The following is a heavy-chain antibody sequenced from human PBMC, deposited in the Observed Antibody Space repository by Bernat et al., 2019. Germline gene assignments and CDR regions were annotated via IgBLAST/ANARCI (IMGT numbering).Heavy chain of an antibody. CDR1: GFSLSTSAVG. CDR2: IYWDDDK. CDR3: AHRSDGSYYFDY. Sequence: KESGPTLVKPTQTLTLTCTFSGFSLSTSAVGVGWIRQPPGKALEWLALIYWDDDKRYGPSLKSRLTITKDTSKNQVVLTMTNMDPVDTATYYCAHRSDGSYYFDYWGQGTLVTVSS. J-gene: IGHJ4*02. V-gene: IGHV2-5*05.